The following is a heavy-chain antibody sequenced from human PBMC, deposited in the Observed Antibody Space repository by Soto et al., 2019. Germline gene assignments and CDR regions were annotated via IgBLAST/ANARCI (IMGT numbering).Heavy chain of an antibody. CDR2: INAGSGNT. CDR1: GYTFTHYA. D-gene: IGHD6-13*01. Sequence: QVQLVQSGAEVKKPGASVKVSCTASGYTFTHYAIHWVRHAPGQRLEWMGFINAGSGNTKYSQTVQGRLTFTKDTSASTAYMDLSSLISEDTAIYYCARGLAADGAWGQGTLVTVSS. CDR3: ARGLAADGA. J-gene: IGHJ5*02. V-gene: IGHV1-3*01.